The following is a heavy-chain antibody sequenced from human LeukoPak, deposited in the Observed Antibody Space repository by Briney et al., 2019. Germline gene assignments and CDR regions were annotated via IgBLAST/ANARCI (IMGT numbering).Heavy chain of an antibody. J-gene: IGHJ4*02. CDR3: ARLRPTATYYFDY. D-gene: IGHD6-25*01. CDR1: KFTFSSYW. V-gene: IGHV3-21*01. Sequence: GGSLRLSCAASKFTFSSYWMSWVRQAPGKGLEWVSSISSASTAIYYADSVKGRFTVSRDNAKNSLYLQLGSLRAEDTAVYYCARLRPTATYYFDYWGQGILVTVSS. CDR2: ISSASTAI.